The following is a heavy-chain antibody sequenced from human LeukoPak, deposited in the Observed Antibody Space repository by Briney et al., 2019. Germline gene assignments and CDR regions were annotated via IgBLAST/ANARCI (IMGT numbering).Heavy chain of an antibody. V-gene: IGHV1-69*13. CDR3: ARDVGPYSSSWYSNWFDP. D-gene: IGHD6-13*01. CDR1: GGTFSSYA. CDR2: IIPIFGTA. Sequence: ASVKVSCKASGGTFSSYAISWVRQAPGQGLEWMGGIIPIFGTANYAQKFQGRVTITADESTSTAYMELSSLRSEDTAVYYCARDVGPYSSSWYSNWFDPWGQGTLVTVSS. J-gene: IGHJ5*02.